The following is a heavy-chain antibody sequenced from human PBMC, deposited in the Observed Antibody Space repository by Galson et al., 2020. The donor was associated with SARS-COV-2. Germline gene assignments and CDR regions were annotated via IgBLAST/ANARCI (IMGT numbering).Heavy chain of an antibody. J-gene: IGHJ5*02. V-gene: IGHV4-39*01. CDR1: GGSVTSRSYF. CDR2: SHYSGTI. CDR3: ARQSIAIELWLEGGDWFDP. Sequence: SETLSLTCIVSGGSVTSRSYFWGWIRPPPGKGLEWIGSSHYSGTIYYTPSLKRRVTISVDTSKTQFSLRLNSATAADTAVYYCARQSIAIELWLEGGDWFDPWGQGTLVTVSS. D-gene: IGHD5-18*01.